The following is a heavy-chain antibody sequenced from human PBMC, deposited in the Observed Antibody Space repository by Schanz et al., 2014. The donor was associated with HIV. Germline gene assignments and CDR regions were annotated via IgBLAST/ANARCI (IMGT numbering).Heavy chain of an antibody. CDR1: RFTFSVYA. CDR3: AREDGWFGDIYYFGLDV. Sequence: VQLVESGGGVVQPGGSLRLSCAASRFTFSVYAMNWVRQAPGKGLEWVSSIDSSSSYKYYADSVKGRFTISRDNAKNSLYLQMNTLRAEDTAVYYCAREDGWFGDIYYFGLDVWGRGTTVTVSS. V-gene: IGHV3-21*02. J-gene: IGHJ6*02. CDR2: IDSSSSYK. D-gene: IGHD3-10*01.